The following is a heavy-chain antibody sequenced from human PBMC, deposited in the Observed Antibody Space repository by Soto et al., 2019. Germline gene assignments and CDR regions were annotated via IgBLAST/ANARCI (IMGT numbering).Heavy chain of an antibody. Sequence: EVQLLESGGGLVQPGGSLRLSCTASGFTFSNYAMSWLRQAPGKGLEWVSAVSHDGDSTYYADSVKGRFTISRDNSKNTLYLQVNSLRADDTAVYYCARPHLYCTGGKCYFAEYFQYWGQGTLVTVSS. CDR2: VSHDGDST. CDR3: ARPHLYCTGGKCYFAEYFQY. J-gene: IGHJ1*01. D-gene: IGHD2-15*01. V-gene: IGHV3-23*01. CDR1: GFTFSNYA.